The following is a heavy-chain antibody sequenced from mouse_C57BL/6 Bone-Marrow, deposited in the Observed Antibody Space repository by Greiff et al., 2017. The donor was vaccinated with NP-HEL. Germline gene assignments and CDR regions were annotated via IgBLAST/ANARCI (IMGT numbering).Heavy chain of an antibody. CDR2: IDPSDSYT. CDR1: GYTFTTYW. CDR3: ARKAYYGRSYEFAY. Sequence: QVQLQQPGAELVKPGASVKLSCKASGYTFTTYWMQWVKQRPGQGLEWIGEIDPSDSYTNYNQKFKGKATLTVETSSSTAYLQLSSLTSEDSAVYYCARKAYYGRSYEFAYGGQGTLVTVSA. D-gene: IGHD1-1*01. V-gene: IGHV1-50*01. J-gene: IGHJ3*01.